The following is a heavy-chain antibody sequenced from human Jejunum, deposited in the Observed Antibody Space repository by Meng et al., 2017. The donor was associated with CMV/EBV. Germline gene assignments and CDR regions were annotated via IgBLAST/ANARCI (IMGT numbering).Heavy chain of an antibody. D-gene: IGHD3-22*01. V-gene: IGHV5-51*01. J-gene: IGHJ3*02. CDR3: ARSHYDNSLSDI. CDR1: GYTFDTYW. CDR2: IYPDDSDV. Sequence: KGSGYTFDTYWIAWVRQMPGKGLEWMGVIYPDDSDVKYGPSFQGRVTFSVDKSLDTAYLHWRSLTASDTALYYCARSHYDNSLSDIWGQGTLVTVSS.